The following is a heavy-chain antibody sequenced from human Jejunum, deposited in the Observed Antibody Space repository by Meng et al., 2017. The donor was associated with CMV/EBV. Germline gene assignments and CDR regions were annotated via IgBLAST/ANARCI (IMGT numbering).Heavy chain of an antibody. J-gene: IGHJ6*02. D-gene: IGHD3-16*01. Sequence: KASGYTFSGYYIHWVRQAPGQGLEWMGWIYPRSGEPTYAQKFEGRITMTRDTSITTVYLELNSLTSDDTAVYYCARHLNSRGGLDVWGQGTAVTVSS. CDR1: GYTFSGYY. CDR3: ARHLNSRGGLDV. CDR2: IYPRSGEP. V-gene: IGHV1-2*02.